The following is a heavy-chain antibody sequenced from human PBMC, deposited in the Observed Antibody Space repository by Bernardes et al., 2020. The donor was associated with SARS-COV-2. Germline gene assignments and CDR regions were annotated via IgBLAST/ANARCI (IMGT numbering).Heavy chain of an antibody. CDR2: IIPIFGTA. J-gene: IGHJ2*01. CDR1: GGTFSSYA. Sequence: SVTVSCKASGGTFSSYAISWVRQPPGQELEWMGGIIPIFGTANYAQNFQGRATITADQSTSTAYMELSSLRSEDTAVYYCARVPISNANGPYGDYNWYFDLWGRGTLVTVSS. D-gene: IGHD4-17*01. V-gene: IGHV1-69*13. CDR3: ARVPISNANGPYGDYNWYFDL.